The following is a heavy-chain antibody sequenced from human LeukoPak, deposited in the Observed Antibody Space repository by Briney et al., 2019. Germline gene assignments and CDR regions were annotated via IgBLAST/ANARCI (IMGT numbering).Heavy chain of an antibody. Sequence: GGSLRLSCAAPGFTVSSNYMSWVRQAPGKGLEWVSSISSSSSYIYYADSVKGRFTISRDNAKNSLYLQMNSLRAEDTAVYYCARDSYGALGAFDIWGQGTMVTVSS. J-gene: IGHJ3*02. CDR3: ARDSYGALGAFDI. CDR1: GFTVSSNY. D-gene: IGHD3-10*01. V-gene: IGHV3-21*01. CDR2: ISSSSSYI.